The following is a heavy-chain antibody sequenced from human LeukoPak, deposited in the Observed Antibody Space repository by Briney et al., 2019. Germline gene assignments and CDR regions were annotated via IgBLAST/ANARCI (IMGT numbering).Heavy chain of an antibody. V-gene: IGHV3-33*01. CDR3: ARDLADCSGGSCYSDYYYGMDV. Sequence: GGSLRLSCAASGFTFSSCGMHWVRQAPGKGLEWVAVIWYDGSNKYYADSVKGRFTISRDNSKNTLYLQMNSLRAEDTAVYYCARDLADCSGGSCYSDYYYGMDVWGQGTTVTVSS. D-gene: IGHD2-15*01. CDR1: GFTFSSCG. CDR2: IWYDGSNK. J-gene: IGHJ6*02.